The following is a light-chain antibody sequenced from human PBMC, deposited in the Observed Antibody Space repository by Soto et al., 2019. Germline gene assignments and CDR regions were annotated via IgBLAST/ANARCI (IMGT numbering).Light chain of an antibody. J-gene: IGLJ1*01. V-gene: IGLV2-8*01. CDR3: SSYAGSNNFV. Sequence: QSALTQPASVSGSPGQSITISCTGTSSDVGGYNYVSWYQQHPGKAPKLMIYEVSKRPSGVPDRFSGSKSGNTASLTVSGLQAEDEADYYCSSYAGSNNFVFETGTKVTV. CDR2: EVS. CDR1: SSDVGGYNY.